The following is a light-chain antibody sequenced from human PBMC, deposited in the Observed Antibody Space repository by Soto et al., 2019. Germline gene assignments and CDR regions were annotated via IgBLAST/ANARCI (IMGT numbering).Light chain of an antibody. CDR3: MQALQSPHT. Sequence: DLVMTQPPFSQHVTLGEPASISCRSSQSLLQSNGYNYLDWYLQKPGQSPHLLIYLGSNRASGVPDRFSRTGSRTDFTLRVSRVEADDFLVYYCMQALQSPHTCGQGPKLHIQ. CDR1: QSLLQSNGYNY. CDR2: LGS. J-gene: IGKJ2*01. V-gene: IGKV2-28*01.